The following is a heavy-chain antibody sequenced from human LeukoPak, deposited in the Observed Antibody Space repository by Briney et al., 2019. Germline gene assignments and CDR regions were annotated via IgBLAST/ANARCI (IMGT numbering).Heavy chain of an antibody. D-gene: IGHD2-15*01. CDR3: ARDVLGYCSGGSCYLGS. V-gene: IGHV1-69*05. CDR1: GGTFSSYA. CDR2: IIPIFGTA. J-gene: IGHJ4*02. Sequence: SVKVSCKASGGTFSSYAISWVRQAPGQGLEWMGGIIPIFGTANYAQKFQGRVTITTDESTSTAYMELSSLRSEDTAVYYCARDVLGYCSGGSCYLGSWGQGTLVTVSS.